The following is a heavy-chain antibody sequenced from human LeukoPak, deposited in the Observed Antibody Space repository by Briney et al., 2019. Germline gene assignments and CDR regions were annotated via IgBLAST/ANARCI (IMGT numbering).Heavy chain of an antibody. Sequence: SVKISCKASGGTFSSYAISWVRQAPGQGLEWMGGIIPIFGTANYAQKFQGRVTITADESTSTAYMELSSLRSEDTAVYYCARDLTIVVVPAATGRPGWFDPWGQGTLVTVSP. CDR1: GGTFSSYA. V-gene: IGHV1-69*01. CDR3: ARDLTIVVVPAATGRPGWFDP. J-gene: IGHJ5*02. CDR2: IIPIFGTA. D-gene: IGHD2-2*01.